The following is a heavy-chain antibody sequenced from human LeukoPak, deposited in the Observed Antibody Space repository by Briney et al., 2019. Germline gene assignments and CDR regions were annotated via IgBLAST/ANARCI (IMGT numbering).Heavy chain of an antibody. Sequence: TGGSLRLSCAASGFTFSSYGMHWVRQAPGKGLEWVAFIRYDGSNKYYADSVKGRFTISRDNSKNTLYLQMNSLRAEDTAVYYCAKDSGKWRRSDYMDVWGKGTTVTVSS. D-gene: IGHD3-10*01. V-gene: IGHV3-30*02. CDR3: AKDSGKWRRSDYMDV. CDR1: GFTFSSYG. J-gene: IGHJ6*03. CDR2: IRYDGSNK.